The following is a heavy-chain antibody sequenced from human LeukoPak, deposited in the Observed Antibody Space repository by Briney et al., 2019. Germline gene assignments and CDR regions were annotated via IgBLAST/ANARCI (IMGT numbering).Heavy chain of an antibody. CDR2: INPSAGSP. D-gene: IGHD4-23*01. V-gene: IGHV1-46*01. Sequence: ASVKVSCKTSGFIFTNYCLHWVRQAPGQGLEWMGIINPSAGSPTYAQKFQGRATMTRDMSTSTVYMEMNSLRSDDTAMYYCATSTTVITPIDSWGQGTLVTVSS. J-gene: IGHJ4*02. CDR3: ATSTTVITPIDS. CDR1: GFIFTNYC.